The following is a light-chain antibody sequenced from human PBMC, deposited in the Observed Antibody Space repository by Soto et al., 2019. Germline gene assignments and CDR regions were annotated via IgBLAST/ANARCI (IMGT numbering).Light chain of an antibody. Sequence: QSAVTQPTSVSGSPGQSITISCTGNHNDIGTYDYVSWYQQHPGRAPRLLIHGVTTRPSGISDRFSASKSGLTASLTISGLQPEDEADYYCSSFTSNRIYVFGPGTKVTVL. J-gene: IGLJ1*01. CDR2: GVT. V-gene: IGLV2-14*03. CDR1: HNDIGTYDY. CDR3: SSFTSNRIYV.